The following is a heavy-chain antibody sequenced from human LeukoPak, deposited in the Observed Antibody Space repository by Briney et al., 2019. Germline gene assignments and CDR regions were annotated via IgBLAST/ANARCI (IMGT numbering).Heavy chain of an antibody. V-gene: IGHV5-51*01. D-gene: IGHD6-19*01. Sequence: PGESLKISCKGSGHSFTSYWIGWARQMPGKGLEWMGIIYPGDSDTRYSPSFQGQVTISADKSISTAYLQWSSLKASDTAMYYCARLIAVAGTGWFDPWGQGTLVTVSS. CDR3: ARLIAVAGTGWFDP. CDR1: GHSFTSYW. J-gene: IGHJ5*02. CDR2: IYPGDSDT.